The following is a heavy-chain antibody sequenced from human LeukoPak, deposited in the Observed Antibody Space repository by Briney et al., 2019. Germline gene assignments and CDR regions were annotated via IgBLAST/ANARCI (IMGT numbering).Heavy chain of an antibody. CDR2: IYYSGST. J-gene: IGHJ4*02. CDR3: ARVYCGGDCYLGETFDY. CDR1: GGSISSGGYY. V-gene: IGHV4-31*03. Sequence: SETLSLTCTVSGGSISSGGYYWSWIRQHPGEGLEWIGYIYYSGSTYYNPSLKSRVTISVDTSKNQFSLKLSSVTAADTAVYYCARVYCGGDCYLGETFDYWGQGTLVTVSS. D-gene: IGHD2-21*02.